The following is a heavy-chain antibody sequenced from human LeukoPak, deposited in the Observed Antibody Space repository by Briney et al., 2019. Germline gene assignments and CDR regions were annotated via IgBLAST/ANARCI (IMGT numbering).Heavy chain of an antibody. Sequence: SETLSLTCTVSGGSISSYYWSWIRQPPGKGLEWIGYIYYSGSTNYNPSLKSRVTISVDTSKNQFSLKLSSVTAADTAVYYCARGTTIFGVARYYYMDVWGKGTTVTVSS. J-gene: IGHJ6*03. V-gene: IGHV4-59*01. CDR3: ARGTTIFGVARYYYMDV. CDR2: IYYSGST. D-gene: IGHD3-3*01. CDR1: GGSISSYY.